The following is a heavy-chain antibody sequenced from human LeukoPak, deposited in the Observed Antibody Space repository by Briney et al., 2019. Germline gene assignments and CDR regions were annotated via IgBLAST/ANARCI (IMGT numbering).Heavy chain of an antibody. V-gene: IGHV3-49*04. J-gene: IGHJ4*02. CDR3: SRLEGDSLDY. D-gene: IGHD2-21*02. Sequence: PGRSLRLSCTASGFTFGDYAMSWVRQAPGKGLEWVGFIRSKSYGGTIEYAASVKGRFTISRDDSKSTAYLQMNSLKTEDTAVYYCSRLEGDSLDYWGQGTLVTVSS. CDR1: GFTFGDYA. CDR2: IRSKSYGGTI.